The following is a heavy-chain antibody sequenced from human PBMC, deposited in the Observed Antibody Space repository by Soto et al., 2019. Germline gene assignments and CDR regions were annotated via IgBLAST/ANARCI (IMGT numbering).Heavy chain of an antibody. J-gene: IGHJ1*01. CDR1: GFTFSSYS. V-gene: IGHV3-21*01. Sequence: GGSLRLSCAASGFTFSSYSMNWVRQAPGKGLEWVSSISGSSSYKYYADSMKGPFTISRDNAKNSLYLQMNSLRAEVTAVYYCARDRPHFWSRTEYFQHWGQGTLVTVSS. D-gene: IGHD3-3*02. CDR3: ARDRPHFWSRTEYFQH. CDR2: ISGSSSYK.